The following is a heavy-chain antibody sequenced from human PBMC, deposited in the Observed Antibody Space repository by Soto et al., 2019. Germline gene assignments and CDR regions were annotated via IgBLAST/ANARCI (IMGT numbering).Heavy chain of an antibody. CDR3: ASFYDSGSGAAFHI. CDR2: INTSGNT. CDR1: GGSISSYY. Sequence: SETLSLTCTVSGGSISSYYWSWIRQPAGKGLEWIGRINTSGNTNCNPSLKSRVTMSVDTSKDQFSLKLSSVTAADTAVYYCASFYDSGSGAAFHIWGQGTMVTVSS. V-gene: IGHV4-4*07. J-gene: IGHJ3*02. D-gene: IGHD3-10*01.